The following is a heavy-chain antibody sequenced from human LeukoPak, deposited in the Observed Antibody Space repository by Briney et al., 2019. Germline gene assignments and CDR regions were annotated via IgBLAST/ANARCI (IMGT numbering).Heavy chain of an antibody. J-gene: IGHJ4*02. D-gene: IGHD5-18*01. CDR3: AKDPRVMVGYSYGQFDY. CDR1: GFTFSSYE. V-gene: IGHV3-48*03. CDR2: ISSSGSTI. Sequence: GGSLRLSCAASGFTFSSYEMNWVRQAPGKGLEWVSYISSSGSTIYYADSVKGRFTISRDNSKNTLYLQMNSLRAEDTAVYYCAKDPRVMVGYSYGQFDYWGQGTLVTVSS.